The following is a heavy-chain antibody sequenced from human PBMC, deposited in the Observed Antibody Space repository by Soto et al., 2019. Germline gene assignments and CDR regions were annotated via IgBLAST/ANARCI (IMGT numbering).Heavy chain of an antibody. J-gene: IGHJ4*02. CDR3: ATSVDYGDFEGFAF. V-gene: IGHV1-2*04. CDR2: VDPNGGGS. CDR1: GYSFTDYD. Sequence: ASVKVSCKTSGYSFTDYDLQSVRQAPGQGLEWMGWVDPNGGGSNSAQKLQGSVTMTWDASITTAYMDLPRLTTNDTATYIRATSVDYGDFEGFAFWGQGTLVNVSS. D-gene: IGHD4-17*01.